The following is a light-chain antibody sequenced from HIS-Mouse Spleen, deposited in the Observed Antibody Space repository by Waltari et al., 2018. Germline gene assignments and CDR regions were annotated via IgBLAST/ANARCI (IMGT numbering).Light chain of an antibody. Sequence: QSALTQPASVSGSPGQSITISCTGTSSDVGSYNLVSWYQQHPGKAPKLMISEGSKRPSGVSNRFSGSKCGNTASLAISGLQAEDEADYYCCSYAGSSTWVFGGGTKLTVL. V-gene: IGLV2-23*01. CDR1: SSDVGSYNL. CDR3: CSYAGSSTWV. CDR2: EGS. J-gene: IGLJ3*02.